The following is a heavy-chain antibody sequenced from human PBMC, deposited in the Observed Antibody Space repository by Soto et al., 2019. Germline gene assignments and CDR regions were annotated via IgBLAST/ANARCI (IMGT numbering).Heavy chain of an antibody. CDR3: ASSPYSSSWVLEY. D-gene: IGHD6-13*01. Sequence: GGSLRLSCAASGFTFSSYRMNWVRQAPGKGLEWVSYISGSSGTIYYADSVKGRFTISRDNAKNSVYLQMNSLRAEDTAVYYCASSPYSSSWVLEYWGLGTLVTVSS. CDR1: GFTFSSYR. J-gene: IGHJ4*02. V-gene: IGHV3-48*01. CDR2: ISGSSGTI.